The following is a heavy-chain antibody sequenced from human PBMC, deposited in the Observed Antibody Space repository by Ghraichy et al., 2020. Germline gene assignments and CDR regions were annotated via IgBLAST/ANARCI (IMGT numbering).Heavy chain of an antibody. Sequence: GGSLRLSCAASGYAFSNYWMSWVRQAPGKGLEWVTNIKQDGSETHYVDSVKGRFTIFRDNAKNSLYLQMNSLRAEDTAVYYCAGPGYCSGGSCHSIDYWGQGTLVTVSS. D-gene: IGHD2-15*01. CDR2: IKQDGSET. V-gene: IGHV3-7*01. CDR3: AGPGYCSGGSCHSIDY. J-gene: IGHJ4*02. CDR1: GYAFSNYW.